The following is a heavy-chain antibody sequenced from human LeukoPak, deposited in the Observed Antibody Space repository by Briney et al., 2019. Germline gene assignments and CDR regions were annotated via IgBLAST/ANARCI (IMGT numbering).Heavy chain of an antibody. V-gene: IGHV3-30*02. CDR3: AKDVSPSGSYQAIDY. D-gene: IGHD1-26*01. Sequence: GGSLRLXCAASGFTFSSYGMHWVRQAPGKELEWVAFIRYDASNKYYVDSVQGRFTISRDNSKNTLDLQMNSLRPEDTAVYYCAKDVSPSGSYQAIDYWGQGTLVTVSS. CDR2: IRYDASNK. CDR1: GFTFSSYG. J-gene: IGHJ4*02.